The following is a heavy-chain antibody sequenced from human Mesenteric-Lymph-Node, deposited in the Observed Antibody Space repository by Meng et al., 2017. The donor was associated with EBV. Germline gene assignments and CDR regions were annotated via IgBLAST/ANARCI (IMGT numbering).Heavy chain of an antibody. CDR1: GFSLNASGMG. Sequence: HITLKESGPTLVKPTQTLTLTGTFSGFSLNASGMGVGWFRQPPGKALEWLALIYWDDDKRYSPSLKSRLTITKDTSKNQVVLTMTNMDPVDTATYFCAHRRQSSGWSTLYNWFDPWGQGTLVTVSS. CDR3: AHRRQSSGWSTLYNWFDP. CDR2: IYWDDDK. J-gene: IGHJ5*02. V-gene: IGHV2-5*02. D-gene: IGHD6-19*01.